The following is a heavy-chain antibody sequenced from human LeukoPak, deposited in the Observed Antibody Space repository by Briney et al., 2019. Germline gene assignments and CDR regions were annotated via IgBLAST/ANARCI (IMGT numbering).Heavy chain of an antibody. J-gene: IGHJ4*02. CDR3: AKAPPIVVVPAAIPLLGY. CDR1: GFFFGDFG. V-gene: IGHV3-21*01. Sequence: GGSLRLSCAASGFFFGDFGMNWVRQSPGKGLEWVSSISPGSDFTYYADSMKGRFTISRDNSKNTLYLQMNSLRAEDTAVYYCAKAPPIVVVPAAIPLLGYWGQGTLVTVSS. CDR2: ISPGSDFT. D-gene: IGHD2-2*01.